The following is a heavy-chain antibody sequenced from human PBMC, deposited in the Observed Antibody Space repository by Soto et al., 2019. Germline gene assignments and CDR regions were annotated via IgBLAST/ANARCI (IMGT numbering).Heavy chain of an antibody. CDR1: GFTLSSYA. Sequence: GGSLRLSCEASGFTLSSYAMHWVRQAPGKGLEWVAVISHDGNVNYYSESVKGRFTMSRDNSKDTLYLQMDSLRTEDTAVYFCAKDEYWESHFYYFMDLWGKGTPVTVSS. V-gene: IGHV3-30*18. CDR2: ISHDGNVN. J-gene: IGHJ6*03. CDR3: AKDEYWESHFYYFMDL. D-gene: IGHD2-8*02.